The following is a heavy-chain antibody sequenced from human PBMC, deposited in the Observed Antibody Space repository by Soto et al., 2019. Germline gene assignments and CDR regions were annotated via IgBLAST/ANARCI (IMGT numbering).Heavy chain of an antibody. Sequence: GGSLRLSCAASGFTFSSYAMSWVRQAPGKGLEWVSAISGSGGSTYYADSVKGRFTISRDNSKNTLYLQMNSLRAEDTAVYYCAKGGSPGRIVATTTFDYWGQGTLVTVSS. V-gene: IGHV3-23*01. CDR3: AKGGSPGRIVATTTFDY. CDR1: GFTFSSYA. D-gene: IGHD5-12*01. J-gene: IGHJ4*02. CDR2: ISGSGGST.